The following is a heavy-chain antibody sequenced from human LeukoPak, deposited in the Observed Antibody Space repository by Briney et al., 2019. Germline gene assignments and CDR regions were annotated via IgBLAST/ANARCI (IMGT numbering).Heavy chain of an antibody. D-gene: IGHD3-3*01. CDR3: AKTSRRDSTYDSPFDY. CDR2: VRGSGTAT. CDR1: GFTFSTYA. Sequence: GGSLRLSCAASGFTFSTYAMTWFRQAPGKGLEWVSAVRGSGTATYYADSVKGLFTISRDNSDNTLYLQMNSLRAEDTAIYYCAKTSRRDSTYDSPFDYWGQGTVVTVSS. V-gene: IGHV3-23*01. J-gene: IGHJ4*02.